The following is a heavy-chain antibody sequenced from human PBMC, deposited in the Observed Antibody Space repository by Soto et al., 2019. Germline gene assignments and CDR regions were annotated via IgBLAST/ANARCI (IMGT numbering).Heavy chain of an antibody. CDR1: GFTFSTYW. V-gene: IGHV3-7*01. Sequence: EVQLVESEGGLVQPGGSLRLSCAASGFTFSTYWMTWVRQAPGKGLEWVANIKPDGSEKKYVDSVKGRFTFSRDNAKNSLYLQMSSLRADDTAVYYCARWGLSGHYYYMDVWGKGTTVTVSS. J-gene: IGHJ6*03. CDR2: IKPDGSEK. CDR3: ARWGLSGHYYYMDV. D-gene: IGHD3-16*02.